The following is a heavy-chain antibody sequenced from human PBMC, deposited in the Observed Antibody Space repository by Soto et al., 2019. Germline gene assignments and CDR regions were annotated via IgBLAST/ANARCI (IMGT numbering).Heavy chain of an antibody. CDR2: IIPILGIA. CDR1: GGTFSSYT. V-gene: IGHV1-69*08. Sequence: QVQLVQSGAEVKKPGSSVKVSCKASGGTFSSYTISWVRQAPGQGLEWMGRIIPILGIANYAQKFQGRVTITADKSTSTASMELSSLRSEDTAVYYCARDPSYGSGSLDYWGQGTLVTVSS. D-gene: IGHD3-10*01. J-gene: IGHJ4*02. CDR3: ARDPSYGSGSLDY.